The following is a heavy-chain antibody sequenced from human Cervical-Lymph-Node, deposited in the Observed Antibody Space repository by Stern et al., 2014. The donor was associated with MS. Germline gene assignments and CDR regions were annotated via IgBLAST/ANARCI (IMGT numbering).Heavy chain of an antibody. CDR1: GFTFSSYG. CDR2: IWYDGSNK. CDR3: AREGGNTAKYFQH. Sequence: MQLVESGGGVVQPGRSLRLSCAASGFTFSSYGMHWVRQAPGKGLEWVAVIWYDGSNKYYADSVKGRFTISRDNSKKTLYLQMNSLRAEDTAVYYCAREGGNTAKYFQHWGQGTLVTVSS. V-gene: IGHV3-33*01. J-gene: IGHJ1*01. D-gene: IGHD4-23*01.